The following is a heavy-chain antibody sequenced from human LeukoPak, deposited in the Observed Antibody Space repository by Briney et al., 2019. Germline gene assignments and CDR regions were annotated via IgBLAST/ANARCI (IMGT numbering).Heavy chain of an antibody. J-gene: IGHJ4*02. V-gene: IGHV3-74*01. D-gene: IGHD3-10*01. Sequence: GGSLRLSCAASGFTFSSYAMSWVRQAPGMGLVWVSRINTDGSSTTYADSVKGRFTISRDSAKNTLYLQMNSLRAEDTAVYYCARTVPGYFFDSWGQGTLVTVSS. CDR1: GFTFSSYA. CDR2: INTDGSST. CDR3: ARTVPGYFFDS.